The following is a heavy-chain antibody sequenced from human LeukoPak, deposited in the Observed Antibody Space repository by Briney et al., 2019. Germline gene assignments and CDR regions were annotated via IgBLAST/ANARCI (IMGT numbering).Heavy chain of an antibody. CDR3: ATDTVVVPAAGHYYYYYGMDV. CDR1: GYTLTELS. D-gene: IGHD2-2*01. Sequence: ASVKVSCKVSGYTLTELSMHWVRQAPGKGLEWMGGFDPEDGETIYAQKFQGRVTMTEDTSTDTAYMELSSLRSEDAAVYYCATDTVVVPAAGHYYYYYGMDVWGQGTTVTVSS. J-gene: IGHJ6*02. V-gene: IGHV1-24*01. CDR2: FDPEDGET.